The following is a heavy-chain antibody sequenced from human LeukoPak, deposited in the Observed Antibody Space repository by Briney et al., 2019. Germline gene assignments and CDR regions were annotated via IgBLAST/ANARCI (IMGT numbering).Heavy chain of an antibody. D-gene: IGHD3-10*01. Sequence: SQTLSLTCTVSGGSISSGSYYWSWIRQPAGKGLEWIGRIYTSGSTSYNPSLKSRVTISIDTSKNEFSLRLTSVTAADTAVYYCAREANYYGSGSYFEGTFDYWGQGSLVTVSS. CDR1: GGSISSGSYY. CDR2: IYTSGST. CDR3: AREANYYGSGSYFEGTFDY. V-gene: IGHV4-61*02. J-gene: IGHJ4*02.